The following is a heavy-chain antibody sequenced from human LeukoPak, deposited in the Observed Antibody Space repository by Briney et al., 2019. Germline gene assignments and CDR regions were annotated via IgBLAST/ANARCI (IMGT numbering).Heavy chain of an antibody. CDR3: AAYTSASCSGGSCTPYY. V-gene: IGHV3-21*01. Sequence: TGGSLRLSCAASGFTFSSYSMNWVRQAPGKGLEWVSSISSSSSYIYYADSVKGRFTISRDNAKNSLYLQMNSLRAEDTAVYYCAAYTSASCSGGSCTPYYWGQGTLVTVSS. J-gene: IGHJ4*02. CDR1: GFTFSSYS. D-gene: IGHD2-15*01. CDR2: ISSSSSYI.